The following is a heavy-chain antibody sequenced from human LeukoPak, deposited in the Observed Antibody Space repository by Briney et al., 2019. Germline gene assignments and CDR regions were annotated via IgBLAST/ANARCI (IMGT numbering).Heavy chain of an antibody. V-gene: IGHV3-30*03. Sequence: PGGSLRLSCAASGFGFSIYGMHWVRQAPGKGLEWVALISYDGSITHYADSVKGRFAISRDNSKETLSLQMNSLRPEDTAVYYCASGYSSDWYWGGIDYWGQGTLVTVSP. CDR1: GFGFSIYG. CDR3: ASGYSSDWYWGGIDY. D-gene: IGHD6-13*01. J-gene: IGHJ4*02. CDR2: ISYDGSIT.